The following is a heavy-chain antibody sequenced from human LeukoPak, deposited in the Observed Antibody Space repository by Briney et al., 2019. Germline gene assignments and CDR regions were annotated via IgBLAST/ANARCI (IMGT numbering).Heavy chain of an antibody. CDR1: GFAFSSYA. J-gene: IGHJ4*02. Sequence: PGGSLRLSCAASGFAFSSYAMSWVRQAPGKGLEWVSAISGSGGSTCYADSVKGRFTISRDNSKNTLYLQMNSLRAEDTAVYYCAKDPTYYYDSSGYYGDYWGQGTLVTVSS. CDR2: ISGSGGST. V-gene: IGHV3-23*01. D-gene: IGHD3-22*01. CDR3: AKDPTYYYDSSGYYGDY.